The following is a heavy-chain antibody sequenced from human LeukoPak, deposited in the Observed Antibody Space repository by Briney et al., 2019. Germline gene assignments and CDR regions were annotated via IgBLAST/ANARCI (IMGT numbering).Heavy chain of an antibody. Sequence: SETLFLTCTVSGGSISSSSYYWGWIRQPPGKGLEWIGSIYYSGSTYYNPSLKSRVTISVDTSKNQFSLKLSSVTAADTAVYYCASSRHKGLQHWGQGTLVTVSS. V-gene: IGHV4-39*01. J-gene: IGHJ1*01. CDR2: IYYSGST. CDR1: GGSISSSSYY. CDR3: ASSRHKGLQH.